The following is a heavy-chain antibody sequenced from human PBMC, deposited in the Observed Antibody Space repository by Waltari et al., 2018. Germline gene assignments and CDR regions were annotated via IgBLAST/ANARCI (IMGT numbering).Heavy chain of an antibody. D-gene: IGHD2-15*01. Sequence: QVQLQQWGAGLLKPSETLSLTCAVYGGSFSGYYWSWIRQPQRKGLEWLGEINHSESTNYSPSPKSRVTISVDTSKPQFSLRLSSVTAAGTAVYYCARGRGVVVVAATPEASRSFSSPFDYWVQGTLVTVSS. CDR2: INHSEST. V-gene: IGHV4-34*01. CDR1: GGSFSGYY. J-gene: IGHJ4*02. CDR3: ARGRGVVVVAATPEASRSFSSPFDY.